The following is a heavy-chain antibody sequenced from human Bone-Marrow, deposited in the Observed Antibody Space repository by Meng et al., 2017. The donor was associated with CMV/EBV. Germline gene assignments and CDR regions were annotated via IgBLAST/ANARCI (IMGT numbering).Heavy chain of an antibody. J-gene: IGHJ6*02. CDR1: GFTVSSNY. CDR2: IYSGSST. Sequence: GESLKISCAASGFTVSSNYMSWVRQAPGKGLEWVSVIYSGSSTYYADSVKGRFTISRDNSKNTLYLQMDSLRAEDTAVYYCAKDNRPGGNYRDGMDVWGQGTTVTVSS. CDR3: AKDNRPGGNYRDGMDV. V-gene: IGHV3-53*01. D-gene: IGHD1-26*01.